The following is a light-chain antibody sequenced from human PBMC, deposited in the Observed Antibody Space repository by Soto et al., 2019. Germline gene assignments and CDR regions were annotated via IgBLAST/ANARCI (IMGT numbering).Light chain of an antibody. J-gene: IGKJ4*01. Sequence: EIVLTQSPGTLSLSPGERATLSCRASQSVSSNLAWYQQKPGQAPRLLIYDASNRATGIPARFSGSGSGTEFTLTVDTLQSEDIAIYYCQQYYHWPVTFGGGTKVDIK. CDR1: QSVSSN. CDR2: DAS. V-gene: IGKV3D-15*01. CDR3: QQYYHWPVT.